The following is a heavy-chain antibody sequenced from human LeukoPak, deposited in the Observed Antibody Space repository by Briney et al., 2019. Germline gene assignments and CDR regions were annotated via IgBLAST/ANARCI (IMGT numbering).Heavy chain of an antibody. J-gene: IGHJ5*02. CDR1: GYTFTSYA. CDR2: INAGNGNT. D-gene: IGHD6-19*01. V-gene: IGHV1-3*01. Sequence: ASVKVSCKASGYTFTSYAMHWVRQAPGQGLEWMGWINAGNGNTKYSQKFQGRVTITRDTSASTAYMELSSLRSEDTAVYYCARGPKIAVAGKGWFDPWGQGTLVTVSS. CDR3: ARGPKIAVAGKGWFDP.